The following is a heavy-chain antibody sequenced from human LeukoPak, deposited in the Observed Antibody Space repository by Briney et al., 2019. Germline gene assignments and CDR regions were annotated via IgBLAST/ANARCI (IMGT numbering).Heavy chain of an antibody. Sequence: PSETLSLTCTVSGYSISSGYYWGWIRQPPGKGLEWIGYIYYSGSTNYNPSLKSRVTISVDTSKNQFSLKLSSVTAADTAVYYCARDGAAAGTGGVDYWGQGTLVTVSS. J-gene: IGHJ4*02. CDR3: ARDGAAAGTGGVDY. CDR2: IYYSGST. CDR1: GYSISSGYY. D-gene: IGHD6-13*01. V-gene: IGHV4-38-2*02.